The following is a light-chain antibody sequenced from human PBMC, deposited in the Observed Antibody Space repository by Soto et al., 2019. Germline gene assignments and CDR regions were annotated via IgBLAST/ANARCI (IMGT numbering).Light chain of an antibody. CDR2: DAS. J-gene: IGKJ3*01. V-gene: IGKV3-11*01. CDR3: QKRSNSVT. CDR1: QSVSSY. Sequence: TQSPATLFVSPGESVTLSCRASQSVSSYLAWYQQKPGPAPRLLIYDASNRATGIPARFSGSGSGTDFTLTISSLEPDDFAVYYCQKRSNSVTFGHGTKVDI.